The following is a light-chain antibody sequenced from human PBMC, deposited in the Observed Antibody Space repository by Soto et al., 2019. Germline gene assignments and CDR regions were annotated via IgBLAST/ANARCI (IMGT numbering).Light chain of an antibody. V-gene: IGLV2-14*01. CDR2: EVS. Sequence: QSALTQPASVSGSPGQSITISCTGTSSDVGGYNYVSWYQQHPGKAPKLMIYEVSNRPSGVSNRFSGSKSGNTASLTSSGLQAEDEADYYCSSYTSSRTLYVVFGGGTKLTVL. CDR3: SSYTSSRTLYVV. CDR1: SSDVGGYNY. J-gene: IGLJ2*01.